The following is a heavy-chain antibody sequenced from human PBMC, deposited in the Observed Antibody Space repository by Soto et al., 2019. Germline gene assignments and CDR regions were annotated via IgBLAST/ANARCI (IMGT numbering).Heavy chain of an antibody. V-gene: IGHV3-21*01. Sequence: GVLRLSSAASGFTFSSYSMNWVRQAPGKGLEWVSSISSSSSYIYYADSVKGRFTISRDNAKNSLYLQMNSLRAEDTAVYYCARDNKWFGELYNYYYYYGMDVWGQAT. CDR2: ISSSSSYI. J-gene: IGHJ6*02. D-gene: IGHD3-10*01. CDR3: ARDNKWFGELYNYYYYYGMDV. CDR1: GFTFSSYS.